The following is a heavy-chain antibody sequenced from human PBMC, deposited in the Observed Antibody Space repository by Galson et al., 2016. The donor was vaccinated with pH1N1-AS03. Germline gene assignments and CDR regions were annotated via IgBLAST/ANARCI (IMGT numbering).Heavy chain of an antibody. J-gene: IGHJ4*02. CDR3: AKRGGLPSEGMTYFDS. D-gene: IGHD2-2*01. Sequence: SLRLSCAASGFTFSIYAMSWVRQAPGKGLEWVSTISGSGTGTYYADPVRGRFTISRDNSENTLYLQMNSLRAEDTAVYYCAKRGGLPSEGMTYFDSWGQGTLVPSPQ. CDR1: GFTFSIYA. V-gene: IGHV3-23*01. CDR2: ISGSGTGT.